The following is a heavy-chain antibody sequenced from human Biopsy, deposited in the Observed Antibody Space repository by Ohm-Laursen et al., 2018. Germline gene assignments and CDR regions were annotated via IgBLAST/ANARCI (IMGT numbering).Heavy chain of an antibody. CDR1: GFTFSSYA. J-gene: IGHJ4*02. CDR2: ISGNSDII. V-gene: IGHV3-23*01. Sequence: GSLRLSCSASGFTFSSYAMTWFRQAPGKGLEWVLTISGNSDIIYDTDSVKGRFTISRDNSKNTLYLQMNSLRADDTAVYYCALAAAQTVTHFDYWGQGTLVTVSS. CDR3: ALAAAQTVTHFDY. D-gene: IGHD4-17*01.